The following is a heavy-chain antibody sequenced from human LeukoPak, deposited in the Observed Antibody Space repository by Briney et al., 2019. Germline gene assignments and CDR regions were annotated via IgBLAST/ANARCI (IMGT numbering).Heavy chain of an antibody. V-gene: IGHV4-59*01. CDR1: GGSISSYY. J-gene: IGHJ6*02. CDR3: ARERRDGYL. Sequence: PSETLSLTCTVSGGSISSYYWSWIRQPPGKGLEWIGYIYYSGSTNYDPSLKSRVTISVDTSKNQFSLKLSSVTAADTAVYYCARERRDGYLWGQGTTVTVSS. CDR2: IYYSGST. D-gene: IGHD5-24*01.